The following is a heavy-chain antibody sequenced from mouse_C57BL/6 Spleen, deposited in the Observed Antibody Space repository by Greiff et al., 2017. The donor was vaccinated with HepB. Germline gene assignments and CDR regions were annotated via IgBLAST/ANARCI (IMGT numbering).Heavy chain of an antibody. Sequence: LQESGPELVKPGASVKISCKASGYAFSSSWMNWVKQRPGKGLEWIGRIYPGDGDTNYNGKFKGKATLTADKSSSTAYMQLSSLTSEDSAVYFCAREGGQLRSYFDYWGQGTTLTVSS. CDR3: AREGGQLRSYFDY. D-gene: IGHD3-2*02. V-gene: IGHV1-82*01. J-gene: IGHJ2*01. CDR1: GYAFSSSW. CDR2: IYPGDGDT.